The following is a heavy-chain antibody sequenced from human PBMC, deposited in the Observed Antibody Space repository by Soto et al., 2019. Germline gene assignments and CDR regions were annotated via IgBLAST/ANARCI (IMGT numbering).Heavy chain of an antibody. CDR1: GGTFSSYT. CDR3: ARTNRIAAAGEFDY. V-gene: IGHV1-69*02. Sequence: QVQLVQSGAEVKKPGSSVKVSCKASGGTFSSYTISWVRQAPGQGLEWMGRIIPILGIANYAQKFQGRVKITADKSTSTDYMELSSLRSEDTAVYYCARTNRIAAAGEFDYWGQGTLVTVSS. D-gene: IGHD6-13*01. CDR2: IIPILGIA. J-gene: IGHJ4*02.